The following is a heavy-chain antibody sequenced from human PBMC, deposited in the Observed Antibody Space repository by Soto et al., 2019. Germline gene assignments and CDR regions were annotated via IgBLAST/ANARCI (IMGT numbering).Heavy chain of an antibody. D-gene: IGHD3-10*01. Sequence: PGGSLRLSCAASGFTVSSNYMSWVRQAPGKGLEWIGYIYYSGSTYYNPSLKSRVTISVDTSKNQFSLKLSSVTAADTAVYYCARGGSPAKVTPGYCGEGTLVTVSS. CDR1: GFTVSSNY. CDR2: IYYSGST. V-gene: IGHV4-59*06. CDR3: ARGGSPAKVTPGY. J-gene: IGHJ4*02.